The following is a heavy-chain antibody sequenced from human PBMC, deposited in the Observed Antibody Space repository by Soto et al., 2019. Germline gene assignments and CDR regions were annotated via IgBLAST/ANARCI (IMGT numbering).Heavy chain of an antibody. CDR1: GFPFTSYG. V-gene: IGHV3-30*03. Sequence: QVQLVESGGGVVQPGRSLRLSCAASGFPFTSYGMHWVREGPDKGLEWVAIISYDGSDKYYADSVKGRFNISRDNSKNNLYLQMNSLRTEDTALYYCVGGQSYFDYRGQGTLVIVSS. D-gene: IGHD3-10*01. CDR3: VGGQSYFDY. CDR2: ISYDGSDK. J-gene: IGHJ4*02.